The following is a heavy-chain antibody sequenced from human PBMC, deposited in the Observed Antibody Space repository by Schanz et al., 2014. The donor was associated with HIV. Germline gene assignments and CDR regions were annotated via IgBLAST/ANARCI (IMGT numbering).Heavy chain of an antibody. CDR3: ARVDSSDYYPGDWFDP. V-gene: IGHV4-34*02. CDR2: VRHIGGT. J-gene: IGHJ5*02. Sequence: QVQLQQWGAGLLKPSETLSLTCAVYGGSFRGYYWTWIRQFPGLGLEWIGGVRHIGGTNYNPSLKSRVTMSMDTSKNQFSLKLSSVTAADTAVYYCARVDSSDYYPGDWFDPWGQGTLVTVSS. CDR1: GGSFRGYY. D-gene: IGHD3-22*01.